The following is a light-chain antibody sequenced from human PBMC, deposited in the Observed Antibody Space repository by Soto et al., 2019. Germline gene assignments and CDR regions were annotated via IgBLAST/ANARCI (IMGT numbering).Light chain of an antibody. Sequence: QSVLTQPASVSGSPGQSIAISCTGTSSDVGGYDYVSWYQQHPGKAPKLMIYDVSNRPSGASNRFSGSKSDNTASLTISGLQAEDEADYYCSSYTSSSTYVSGTGTKVTVL. CDR2: DVS. CDR1: SSDVGGYDY. V-gene: IGLV2-14*03. J-gene: IGLJ1*01. CDR3: SSYTSSSTYV.